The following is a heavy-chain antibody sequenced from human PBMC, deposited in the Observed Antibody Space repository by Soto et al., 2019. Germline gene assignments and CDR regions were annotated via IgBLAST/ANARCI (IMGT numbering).Heavy chain of an antibody. CDR3: ARRGYSGIYYYYYMDV. CDR1: GYSFTSYW. J-gene: IGHJ6*03. V-gene: IGHV5-51*01. Sequence: PGESLKISCKGSGYSFTSYWIGWVRQMPGKGLEWMGIIYPGDSDTRYSPSFQGQVTISADKSISTAYLQWSSLKASDTAMYYCARRGYSGIYYYYYMDVWGKGTTVTVSS. CDR2: IYPGDSDT. D-gene: IGHD5-12*01.